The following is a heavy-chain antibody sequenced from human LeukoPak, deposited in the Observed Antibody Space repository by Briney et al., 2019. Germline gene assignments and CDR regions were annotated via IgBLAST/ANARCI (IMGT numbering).Heavy chain of an antibody. D-gene: IGHD1-26*01. CDR1: GGSATSVRYY. V-gene: IGHV4-61*01. CDR3: ASGESYYVLDY. Sequence: SQSLSLTCTVSGGSATSVRYYWSSTRQPPGKGLEWIGYILNSGSTNYNPSLKSRLTISLDTSKKQFSLNLASVTAADTAVYYCASGESYYVLDYWGQGTLVTVSS. J-gene: IGHJ4*02. CDR2: ILNSGST.